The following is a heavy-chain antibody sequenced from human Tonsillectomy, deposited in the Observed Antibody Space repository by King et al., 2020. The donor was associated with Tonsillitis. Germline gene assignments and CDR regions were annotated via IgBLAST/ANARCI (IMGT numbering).Heavy chain of an antibody. CDR3: AKDKYYYSSSGPHYFDY. CDR1: GFTFSSYG. CDR2: ISYDGSNK. V-gene: IGHV3-30*18. D-gene: IGHD3-22*01. Sequence: VQLVESGGGVVQPGRSLRLSCAASGFTFSSYGMHWVRQAPGKGLEWVAVISYDGSNKYYADSVKGRFTISRDNSKNTLYLQMNSLRAEDTAVYYSAKDKYYYSSSGPHYFDYWGQGTLVTVSS. J-gene: IGHJ4*02.